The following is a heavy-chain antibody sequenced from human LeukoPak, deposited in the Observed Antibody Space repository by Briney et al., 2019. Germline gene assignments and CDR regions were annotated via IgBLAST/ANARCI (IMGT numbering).Heavy chain of an antibody. Sequence: SETLSLTCTVSGYSISSGYYWGWIRQPPGKGLEWIGSIYHSGSTYYNPSLKSRVTISVDTSKNQFSLELSSVTAADTAVYYCARRQPSMRTSEGIVGHFEYWGQGVLVIVSS. D-gene: IGHD1-14*01. V-gene: IGHV4-38-2*02. CDR3: ARRQPSMRTSEGIVGHFEY. J-gene: IGHJ4*02. CDR1: GYSISSGYY. CDR2: IYHSGST.